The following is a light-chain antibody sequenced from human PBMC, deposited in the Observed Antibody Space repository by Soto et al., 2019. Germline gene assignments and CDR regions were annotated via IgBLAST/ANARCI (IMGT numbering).Light chain of an antibody. Sequence: DIQMTQSPSTLSASVGDRVTITCRASQSVNNWLAWYQQKPGKAPKLLIYKASILQTGVPSRFSGSGSGTDFTLTISSLQPDDAATYYCQQYNSYSWTFGQGTKVEI. V-gene: IGKV1-5*03. J-gene: IGKJ1*01. CDR3: QQYNSYSWT. CDR1: QSVNNW. CDR2: KAS.